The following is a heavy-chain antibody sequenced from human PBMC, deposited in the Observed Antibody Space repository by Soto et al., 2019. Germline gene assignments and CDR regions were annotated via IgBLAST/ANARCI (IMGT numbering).Heavy chain of an antibody. J-gene: IGHJ2*01. CDR2: TYHSGTI. D-gene: IGHD6-13*01. V-gene: IGHV4-4*02. Sequence: QVQLQESGPGLVKPSGTLSLTCAVSGGSIVIDNWWSWVRQPPGKGLEYIGETYHSGTINYNPSLKSRVTISVDNSKNQFSLTLTAVTAADTAVYYCARRRPGIAWYFDLCGRGILVTVSS. CDR3: ARRRPGIAWYFDL. CDR1: GGSIVIDNW.